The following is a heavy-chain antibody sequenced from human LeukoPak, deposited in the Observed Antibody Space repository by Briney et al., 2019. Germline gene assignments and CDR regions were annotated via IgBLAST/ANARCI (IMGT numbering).Heavy chain of an antibody. CDR1: GFTFSSYA. CDR2: ISSNGGST. J-gene: IGHJ4*02. Sequence: GGSLRLSCSASGFTFSSYAMHWVRQAPGKGLEYVSAISSNGGSTYYADSVKGRFTISRDNSKNTLYLQMNSLRAEDTAVYYCARDPLNYGDYYFDYWGQGTLVTVSS. D-gene: IGHD4-17*01. CDR3: ARDPLNYGDYYFDY. V-gene: IGHV3-64*04.